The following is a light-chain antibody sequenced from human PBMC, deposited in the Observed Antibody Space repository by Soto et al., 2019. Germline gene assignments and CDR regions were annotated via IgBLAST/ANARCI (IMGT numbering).Light chain of an antibody. V-gene: IGKV1-16*01. Sequence: DIQMTRSPPSLSASDGDRVTITCRASKGINNYLAWFQQQPGTAPKPLIYATSTLHSGVPSRFTGSGSGTEFTLTITSLQPEDFVTYYCQQYNSYPWTFGQGTKVEVK. J-gene: IGKJ1*01. CDR1: KGINNY. CDR3: QQYNSYPWT. CDR2: ATS.